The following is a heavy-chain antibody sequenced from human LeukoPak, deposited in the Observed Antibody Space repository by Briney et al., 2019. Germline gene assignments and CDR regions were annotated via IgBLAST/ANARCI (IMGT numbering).Heavy chain of an antibody. CDR3: AKTGDYDILTGYYILPWFDP. Sequence: GGSLRLSCAASGFTLSSYAMSWVRQAPGKGLEWVSAISGSGGSTYYADSVKGRFTISRDNSKNTLYLQMNSLRAEDTAVYYCAKTGDYDILTGYYILPWFDPWGQGTLVTVSS. V-gene: IGHV3-23*01. J-gene: IGHJ5*02. D-gene: IGHD3-9*01. CDR2: ISGSGGST. CDR1: GFTLSSYA.